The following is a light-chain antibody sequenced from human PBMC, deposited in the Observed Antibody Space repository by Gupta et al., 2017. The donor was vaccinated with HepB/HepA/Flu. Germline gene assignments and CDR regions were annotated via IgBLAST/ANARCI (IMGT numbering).Light chain of an antibody. CDR1: TGAVTSGHY. CDR2: DTS. V-gene: IGLV7-46*01. J-gene: IGLJ1*01. CDR3: LLSYRGARFFYV. Sequence: QAVVTQEPSLTVSPGVTVTRTCGSSTGAVTSGHYPYWFQQKPGQAPRTLIYDTSNKHSWTPARFSGSLLGGKAALTLAGAQPEDEAEYYCLLSYRGARFFYVFGTGTKVTVL.